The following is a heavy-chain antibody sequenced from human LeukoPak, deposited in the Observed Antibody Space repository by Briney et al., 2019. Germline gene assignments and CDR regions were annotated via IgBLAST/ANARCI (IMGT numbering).Heavy chain of an antibody. CDR2: ISSSSSYI. V-gene: IGHV3-21*01. CDR3: ARDNDLGDFGVALWWAPGAYFDY. J-gene: IGHJ4*02. CDR1: GFTFSSYS. Sequence: GGSLRLSCAASGFTFSSYSMNWVRQAPGKGLEWVSSISSSSSYIYYADSVKGRFTISRDNAKNSLYLQMNSLRAEDTAVYYCARDNDLGDFGVALWWAPGAYFDYWGQGTLVTVSS. D-gene: IGHD3-3*01.